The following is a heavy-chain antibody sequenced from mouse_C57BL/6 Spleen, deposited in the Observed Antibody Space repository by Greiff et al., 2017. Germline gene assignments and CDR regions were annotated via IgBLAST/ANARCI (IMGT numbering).Heavy chain of an antibody. CDR1: GFSLTSYG. D-gene: IGHD2-4*01. V-gene: IGHV2-6*01. CDR2: IWGVGST. J-gene: IGHJ3*01. Sequence: VQLVESGPGLVAPSQSLSITCTVSGFSLTSYGVDWVRQSPGKGLAWLGVIWGVGSTNYNSALKSRLSISKDNSKSQVFLKMNSLQNDDTAMYYCASGYDYAFAYWGQGTLVTVSA. CDR3: ASGYDYAFAY.